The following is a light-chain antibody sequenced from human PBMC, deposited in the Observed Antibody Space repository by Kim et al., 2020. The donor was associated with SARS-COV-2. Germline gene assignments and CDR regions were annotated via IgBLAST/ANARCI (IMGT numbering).Light chain of an antibody. V-gene: IGLV3-1*01. CDR2: QDS. CDR3: QAWDSSTVV. J-gene: IGLJ2*01. Sequence: SASRGQAASITCSGDILGDKDACWYQQKPRQSPVLVIYQDSKRPSGIPERFSGSNSGNAATLTIGGTQAMDEADYYCQAWDSSTVVFGGGTQLTVL. CDR1: ILGDKD.